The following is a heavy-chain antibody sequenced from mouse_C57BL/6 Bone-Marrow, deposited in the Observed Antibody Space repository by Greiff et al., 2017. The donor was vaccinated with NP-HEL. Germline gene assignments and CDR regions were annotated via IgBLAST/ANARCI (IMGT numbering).Heavy chain of an antibody. CDR2: IYPGSGNT. Sequence: QVQLKQSGPELVKPGASVKISCKASGYSFTSYYIHWVKQRPGQGLEWIGWIYPGSGNTKYNEKFKGKATLTADTSSSTAYMQLSSLTSEDSAVYYCARLGELGAWFAYWGQGTLVTVSA. D-gene: IGHD4-1*01. J-gene: IGHJ3*01. V-gene: IGHV1-66*01. CDR1: GYSFTSYY. CDR3: ARLGELGAWFAY.